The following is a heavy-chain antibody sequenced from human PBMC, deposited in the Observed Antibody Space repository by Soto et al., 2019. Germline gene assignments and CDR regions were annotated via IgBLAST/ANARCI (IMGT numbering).Heavy chain of an antibody. CDR3: ARGGSSSSRFLYYYYGMDV. CDR2: INHSGST. V-gene: IGHV4-34*01. J-gene: IGHJ6*02. D-gene: IGHD6-6*01. Sequence: LSLTCAVYGGSFSGYYWSWIRQPPGKGLEWIGEINHSGSTNYNPSLKSRVTISVDTSKNQFSLKLSSVTAADTAVYYCARGGSSSSRFLYYYYGMDVWGQGTTVTVSS. CDR1: GGSFSGYY.